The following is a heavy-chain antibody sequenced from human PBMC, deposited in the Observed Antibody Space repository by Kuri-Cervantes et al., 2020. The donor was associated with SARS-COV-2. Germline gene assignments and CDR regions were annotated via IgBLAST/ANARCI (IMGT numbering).Heavy chain of an antibody. D-gene: IGHD2-2*01. CDR2: ISGSGGST. Sequence: GGSLRLSCAASGFTFSSYAMSWVRQAPGKGLEWVSAISGSGGSTYYADSVKGRFTISRDNSKNTLYLQMNSLRVEDTAVYYCAKDLEDIVVVPAATVTPLGAFDIWGQGTMVTVSS. CDR1: GFTFSSYA. CDR3: AKDLEDIVVVPAATVTPLGAFDI. V-gene: IGHV3-23*01. J-gene: IGHJ3*02.